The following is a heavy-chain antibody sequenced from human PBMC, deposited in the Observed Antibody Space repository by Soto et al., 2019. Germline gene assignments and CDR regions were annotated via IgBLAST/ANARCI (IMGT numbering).Heavy chain of an antibody. Sequence: QVQLVESGGGVGQPGGSLRLFCGASGFTFSSYCMHWGRQAPGKGLGWVAGILYAGSNKYYADSVKGRFTISRDNSKNTLYLQMNSLRAEDTAVYYCAKDRGSSWPYYYYYYGMDVWGQGTTVTVSS. CDR3: AKDRGSSWPYYYYYYGMDV. CDR2: ILYAGSNK. CDR1: GFTFSSYC. D-gene: IGHD6-13*01. J-gene: IGHJ6*02. V-gene: IGHV3-30*18.